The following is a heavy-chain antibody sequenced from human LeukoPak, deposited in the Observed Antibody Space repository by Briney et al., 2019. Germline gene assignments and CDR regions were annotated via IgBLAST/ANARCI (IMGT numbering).Heavy chain of an antibody. V-gene: IGHV4-31*03. J-gene: IGHJ4*02. CDR2: IYYGGST. CDR3: ASGSGSYYGY. CDR1: GGSISSGGYY. D-gene: IGHD3-10*01. Sequence: PSETLSLTCTVSGGSISSGGYYWSWIRQHPGKGLEWIGYIYYGGSTYYNPPLKSRVIISVDTSKNQFSLKLSSVTAADTAVYYCASGSGSYYGYWGQGTLVTVSS.